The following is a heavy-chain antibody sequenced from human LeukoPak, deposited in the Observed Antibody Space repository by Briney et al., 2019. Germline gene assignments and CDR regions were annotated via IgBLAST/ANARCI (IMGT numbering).Heavy chain of an antibody. D-gene: IGHD6-19*01. CDR3: AREMGSGIAVAGPRNHWYFDL. Sequence: PSETLSLTCAVYGGSFSSYYWGWIRQPAGKGLEWIGRIYTSGSTNYNPSLKSRVTMSVDTSKNQFSLKLSSVTAADTAVYYCAREMGSGIAVAGPRNHWYFDLWGRGTLVTVSS. CDR1: GGSFSSYY. J-gene: IGHJ2*01. CDR2: IYTSGST. V-gene: IGHV4-4*07.